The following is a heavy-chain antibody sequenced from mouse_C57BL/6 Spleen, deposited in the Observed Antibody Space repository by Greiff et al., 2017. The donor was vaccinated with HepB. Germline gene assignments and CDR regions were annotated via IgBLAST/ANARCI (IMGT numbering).Heavy chain of an antibody. Sequence: QVQLQQSGPELVKPGASVKISCKASGYAFGSSWMNWVKQRPGKGLEWIGRIYPGDGDTNYNGKFKGKATLTADKSSSTAYMQLSSLTSEDSAVYFCAIITTVVGAMDYWGQGTSVTVSS. CDR1: GYAFGSSW. CDR2: IYPGDGDT. D-gene: IGHD1-1*01. CDR3: AIITTVVGAMDY. V-gene: IGHV1-82*01. J-gene: IGHJ4*01.